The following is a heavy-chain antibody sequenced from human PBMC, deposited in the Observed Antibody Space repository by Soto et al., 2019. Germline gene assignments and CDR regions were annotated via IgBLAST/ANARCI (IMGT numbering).Heavy chain of an antibody. D-gene: IGHD3-10*01. CDR2: LNPANGDT. CDR3: ARKDYYGSGIYYFDS. Sequence: ASVKVSCKASGYTFTRYPIHWVRQAPGQGLEWMGWLNPANGDTGYSQNFQGRVTITRDTSASTAYMEMNSLRSEDTAVYYCARKDYYGSGIYYFDSWGQGTQVTLSS. J-gene: IGHJ4*02. V-gene: IGHV1-3*01. CDR1: GYTFTRYP.